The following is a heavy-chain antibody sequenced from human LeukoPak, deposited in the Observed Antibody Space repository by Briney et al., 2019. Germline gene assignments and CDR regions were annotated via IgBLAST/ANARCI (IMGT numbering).Heavy chain of an antibody. J-gene: IGHJ4*02. D-gene: IGHD1-1*01. CDR2: ISGGAATS. Sequence: GGSLRLSCAASGFTFHSFAMSWVRLPPGKGLEWVSTISGGAATSYYAESVQGRFTISRDNSGNTLYLQMNSLRAEDSAIYYCANDHHNSDHTRFSYYFDSWGQGTLVTVSS. V-gene: IGHV3-23*01. CDR3: ANDHHNSDHTRFSYYFDS. CDR1: GFTFHSFA.